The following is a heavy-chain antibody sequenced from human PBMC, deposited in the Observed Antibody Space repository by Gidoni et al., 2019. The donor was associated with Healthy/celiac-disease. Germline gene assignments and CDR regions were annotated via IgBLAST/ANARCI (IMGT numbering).Heavy chain of an antibody. V-gene: IGHV1-46*03. J-gene: IGHJ4*02. Sequence: QVQLVQSGAEVKKPGASVTVSCKASGYTFTSYYMHWVRQAPGQGLEWMGIINPSGGSTSNEQKCQGRVTMTRDTSTSTVYMELSSLRSEDTAVYYCAREGSIAVADYGYWGQGTLVTVSS. D-gene: IGHD6-19*01. CDR3: AREGSIAVADYGY. CDR1: GYTFTSYY. CDR2: INPSGGST.